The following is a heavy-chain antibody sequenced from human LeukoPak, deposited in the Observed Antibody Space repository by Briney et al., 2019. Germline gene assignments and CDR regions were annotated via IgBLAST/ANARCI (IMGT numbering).Heavy chain of an antibody. CDR1: GFSISSGGYS. Sequence: SETLSLTCAVSGFSISSGGYSWSWLRQPPGKGLEWIVYIYHSGSTYYNPSLKSRITISVDRSKNQFSLKLSSVTAADTAVYYCARAVPRGYSYGLGAFDIWGQGTMVTVSS. CDR2: IYHSGST. CDR3: ARAVPRGYSYGLGAFDI. V-gene: IGHV4-30-2*01. D-gene: IGHD5-18*01. J-gene: IGHJ3*02.